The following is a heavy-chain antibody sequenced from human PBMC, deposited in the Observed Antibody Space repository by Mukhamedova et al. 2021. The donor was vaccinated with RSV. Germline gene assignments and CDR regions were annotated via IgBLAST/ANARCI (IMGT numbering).Heavy chain of an antibody. Sequence: EWIGEINHSGSTNYNPSLKSRVTISVDTSKNQFSLKLSSVTAADTAGDYCARDRDCSGGSWYLLDWFDPWGQGTPVTVSS. V-gene: IGHV4-34*01. CDR2: INHSGST. J-gene: IGHJ5*02. CDR3: ARDRDCSGGSWYLLDWFDP. D-gene: IGHD2-15*01.